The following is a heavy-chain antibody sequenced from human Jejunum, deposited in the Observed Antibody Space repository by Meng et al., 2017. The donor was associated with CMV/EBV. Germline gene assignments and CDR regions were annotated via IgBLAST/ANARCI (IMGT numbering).Heavy chain of an antibody. J-gene: IGHJ4*02. D-gene: IGHD3-10*01. V-gene: IGHV3-21*01. Sequence: SGFTFSNYSMIWVRQTPGKGLECVSSISSSSSFIFYADSVKGRFTISRDNAQNSLYLQMDSLRADDTAVYYCARRYYGHNLIYSPDYWGQGTLVTVSS. CDR1: GFTFSNYS. CDR2: ISSSSSFI. CDR3: ARRYYGHNLIYSPDY.